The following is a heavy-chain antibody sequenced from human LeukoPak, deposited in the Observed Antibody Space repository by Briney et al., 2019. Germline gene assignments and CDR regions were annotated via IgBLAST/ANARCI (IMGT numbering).Heavy chain of an antibody. Sequence: KPGGSLRLSCAASEFTFSHYTMNWVRQAPGKGLEWVSSISASGSYIYYTDSVKGRFTISRDNAKNSLFLQMDSLRADDTAVYYCARRIAGTATGGYFEPWGRGTLVSVSS. J-gene: IGHJ2*01. CDR1: EFTFSHYT. V-gene: IGHV3-21*06. CDR3: ARRIAGTATGGYFEP. D-gene: IGHD6-13*01. CDR2: ISASGSYI.